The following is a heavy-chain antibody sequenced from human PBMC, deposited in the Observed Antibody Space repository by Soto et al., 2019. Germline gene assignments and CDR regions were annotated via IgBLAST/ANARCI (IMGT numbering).Heavy chain of an antibody. CDR2: ISYDGSNK. Sequence: GGSLRLSCAASGFTFSSYAMHWVRQAPGKGLEWVAVISYDGSNKYYADSVKGRFTISRGNSKNTLYLQMNSLRAEDTAVYYCARAQHYYDSSEGQYYYYGMDVWGQGTTVTVSS. CDR1: GFTFSSYA. V-gene: IGHV3-30-3*01. J-gene: IGHJ6*02. CDR3: ARAQHYYDSSEGQYYYYGMDV. D-gene: IGHD3-22*01.